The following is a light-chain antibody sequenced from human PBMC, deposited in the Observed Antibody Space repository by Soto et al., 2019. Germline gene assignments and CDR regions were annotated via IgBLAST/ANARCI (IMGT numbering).Light chain of an antibody. CDR1: QTVRTNY. CDR2: GAS. J-gene: IGKJ4*01. CDR3: QQYSDSPLT. V-gene: IGKV3-20*01. Sequence: EIVLPQSPGTLSLSPGERATLSCRASQTVRTNYLAWFQPKPGQSPRLLIYGASSSATGIPARFRGSGSGTDFTLTINRLVPEDFAVYFCQQYSDSPLTFGGGTKVEIK.